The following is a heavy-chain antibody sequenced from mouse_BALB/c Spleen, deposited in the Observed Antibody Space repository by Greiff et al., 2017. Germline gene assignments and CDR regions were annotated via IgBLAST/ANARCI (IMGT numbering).Heavy chain of an antibody. CDR3: ARSGTHWYFDV. CDR2: ISSGSSTI. CDR1: GFTFSSFG. D-gene: IGHD4-1*01. J-gene: IGHJ1*01. V-gene: IGHV5-17*02. Sequence: EVKLVESGGGLVQPGGSRKLSCAASGFTFSSFGMHWVRQAPEKGLEWVAYISSGSSTIYYADTVKGRFTISRDNPKNTLFLQMTSLRSEDTAMYYCARSGTHWYFDVWGAGTTVTVSS.